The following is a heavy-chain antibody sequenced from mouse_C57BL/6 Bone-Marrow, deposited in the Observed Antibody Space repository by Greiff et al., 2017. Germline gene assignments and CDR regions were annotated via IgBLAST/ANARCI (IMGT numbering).Heavy chain of an antibody. CDR3: ARRHGSSFYWYFDV. CDR2: ISNGGGST. D-gene: IGHD1-1*01. V-gene: IGHV5-12*01. Sequence: EVQLVESGGGLVQPGGSLKLSCAASGFTFSDYYMYWVRQTPEKRLEWVAYISNGGGSTYYPDTVKGRFTISRDNAKKTLYLQMSRLKSEDTAMYYGARRHGSSFYWYFDVWGTGTTVTVSS. CDR1: GFTFSDYY. J-gene: IGHJ1*03.